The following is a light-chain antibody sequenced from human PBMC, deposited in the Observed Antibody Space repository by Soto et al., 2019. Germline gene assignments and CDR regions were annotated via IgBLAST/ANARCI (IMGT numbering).Light chain of an antibody. CDR3: QQYHNSPLT. CDR1: QTFNSGY. V-gene: IGKV3-20*01. J-gene: IGKJ1*01. CDR2: GVS. Sequence: IVLTQSPGTLSLSPWERATLSCRASQTFNSGYLAWYQQKPGQAPRLLIYGVSSRATGIPDRFSGSGSGTDFTLTITRLEPEDFAVYYCQQYHNSPLTFGQGTKVDI.